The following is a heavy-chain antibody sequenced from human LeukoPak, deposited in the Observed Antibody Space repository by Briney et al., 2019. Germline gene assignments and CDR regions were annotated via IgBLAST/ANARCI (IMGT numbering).Heavy chain of an antibody. V-gene: IGHV4-39*07. Sequence: SETLSLTCTVSGGSISSSSYYWGWIRHPPGKGLEWIGSIYHRGSTYYNPSIKSRATMSVHTSKNSFSLQLSSVTAADTAVYFCPRFIAAGGTRRSPSGYFDYWGQGTLLTVSS. CDR1: GGSISSSSYY. CDR2: IYHRGST. CDR3: PRFIAAGGTRRSPSGYFDY. J-gene: IGHJ4*02. D-gene: IGHD6-13*01.